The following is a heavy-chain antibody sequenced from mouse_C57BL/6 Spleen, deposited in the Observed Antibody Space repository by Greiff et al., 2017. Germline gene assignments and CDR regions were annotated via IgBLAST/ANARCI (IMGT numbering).Heavy chain of an antibody. J-gene: IGHJ1*03. Sequence: QVQLKQSGAELVRPGTSVKVSCKASGYAFTNYLIEWVKQRPGQGLEWIGVINPGSGGTNYNEKFKGKATLTADKSSSTAYMQLSSLTSEDSAVYFCARVEINWYFDVWGTGTTVTVSS. CDR3: ARVEINWYFDV. V-gene: IGHV1-54*01. CDR2: INPGSGGT. CDR1: GYAFTNYL.